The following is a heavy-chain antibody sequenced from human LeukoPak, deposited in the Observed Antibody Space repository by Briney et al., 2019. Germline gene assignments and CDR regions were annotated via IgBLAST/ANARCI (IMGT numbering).Heavy chain of an antibody. Sequence: PGRSLRLSCAVSGFTFDDYAMHWVRQAPGKGLEWVSGISWNSSTIYYADSVKGRFTISRDNAKNSLYLQMNSLRAEDTAVYYCARGSTYYDSSGQVPFDYWGQGTLVTVSS. CDR3: ARGSTYYDSSGQVPFDY. V-gene: IGHV3-9*01. CDR2: ISWNSSTI. D-gene: IGHD3-22*01. CDR1: GFTFDDYA. J-gene: IGHJ4*02.